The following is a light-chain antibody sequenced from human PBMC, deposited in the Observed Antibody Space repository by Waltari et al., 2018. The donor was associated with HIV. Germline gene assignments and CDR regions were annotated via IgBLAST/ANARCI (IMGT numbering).Light chain of an antibody. CDR1: QSLLHTNGHNY. J-gene: IGKJ1*01. CDR3: MQALQTPRT. Sequence: EIVMTQSPLSLPVTTGEPAYISCRSNQSLLHTNGHNYLDWYFQKPGHSPQVLIYMTSNRASGVPDRFSGTGSGSDFALKISRVEAEDVGIYYCMQALQTPRTFGQGTKVEIK. V-gene: IGKV2-28*01. CDR2: MTS.